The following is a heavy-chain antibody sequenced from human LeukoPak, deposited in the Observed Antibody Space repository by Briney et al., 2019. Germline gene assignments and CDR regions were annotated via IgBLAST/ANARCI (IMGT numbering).Heavy chain of an antibody. Sequence: SRPTLVKPTQTLTLTCTFSGFSLSTTGVGVGWIRQPPGKALEWLALIYWDDDKRYSPSLKSSLTITKDTSKNQLVLTMTNMDPVDTATYYCAHRQPNSSGYENWFDPWGQGTLVTVSS. CDR3: AHRQPNSSGYENWFDP. CDR2: IYWDDDK. CDR1: GFSLSTTGVG. J-gene: IGHJ5*02. D-gene: IGHD3-22*01. V-gene: IGHV2-5*02.